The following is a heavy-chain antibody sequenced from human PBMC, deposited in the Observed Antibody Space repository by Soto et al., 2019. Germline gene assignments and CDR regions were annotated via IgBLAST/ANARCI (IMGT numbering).Heavy chain of an antibody. Sequence: QVQLVQSGAEVKKPGSSVTVSCKASGFTFSSYAISWVRQAPGQGLEWMGGIIPFFGTPNYAQRFQGRLTITADRSTSTTYMELSSLRPEDTALCYCARDKGAYYSHFVSWGQGTLVTVSS. CDR2: IIPFFGTP. V-gene: IGHV1-69*06. J-gene: IGHJ4*02. CDR1: GFTFSSYA. D-gene: IGHD3-22*01. CDR3: ARDKGAYYSHFVS.